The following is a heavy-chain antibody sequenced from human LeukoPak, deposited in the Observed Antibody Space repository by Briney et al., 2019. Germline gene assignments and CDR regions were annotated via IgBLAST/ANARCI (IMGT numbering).Heavy chain of an antibody. D-gene: IGHD6-13*01. J-gene: IGHJ4*02. Sequence: PSETLSLTCTVSGGSISSSSYYWGWIRQPPGKGLEWIGSIYYSGSTYYNPSLKSRVTISVDTSKNQFSLKLSSVTAADTAVYYCARGSIAAAGGGGTRFDYWGQGTLVTVSS. CDR2: IYYSGST. CDR1: GGSISSSSYY. V-gene: IGHV4-39*07. CDR3: ARGSIAAAGGGGTRFDY.